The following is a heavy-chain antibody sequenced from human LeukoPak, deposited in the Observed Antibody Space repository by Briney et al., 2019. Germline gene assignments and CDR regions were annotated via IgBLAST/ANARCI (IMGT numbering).Heavy chain of an antibody. J-gene: IGHJ6*02. CDR2: IYHSGST. D-gene: IGHD3-10*01. CDR3: AKDRGDSDHYGLDV. CDR1: GGSISSSNW. V-gene: IGHV4-4*02. Sequence: PSGTLSLTCAVSGGSISSSNWWSWVRQPPGKGLEWIGEIYHSGSTNYNPSLKSRVTISVDKSKNQFSLKLSSVTAADTALYYCAKDRGDSDHYGLDVWGQGTTVIVSS.